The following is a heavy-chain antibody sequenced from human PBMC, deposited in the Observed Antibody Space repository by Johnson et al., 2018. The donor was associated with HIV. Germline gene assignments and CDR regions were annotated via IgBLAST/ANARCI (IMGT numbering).Heavy chain of an antibody. CDR1: GFTFDDYG. CDR2: INWNGGST. CDR3: ARGAPEDIVVVPAAFDI. D-gene: IGHD2-2*01. Sequence: EVQLVESGGGVVQPGGSLRLSCAASGFTFDDYGMSWVRQGPGKGLEWVSGINWNGGSTGYPDSVKGRFTISRDNAKNSLYLQMNSLRAEDTALYYCARGAPEDIVVVPAAFDIWGQGTMVTVSS. J-gene: IGHJ3*02. V-gene: IGHV3-20*04.